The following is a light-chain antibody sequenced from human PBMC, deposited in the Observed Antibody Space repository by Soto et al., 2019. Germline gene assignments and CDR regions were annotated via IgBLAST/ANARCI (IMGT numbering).Light chain of an antibody. Sequence: EIVLTQSPGTLSLSPGERATLSCRASHSVSSSYLAWYQQKPGQAPRLLIYGASSRATGIPDRFSGSGSGTAFTLTISRLEPEDFAVYYCQQYGSSWTFGQGTKVEIK. V-gene: IGKV3-20*01. CDR3: QQYGSSWT. J-gene: IGKJ1*01. CDR2: GAS. CDR1: HSVSSSY.